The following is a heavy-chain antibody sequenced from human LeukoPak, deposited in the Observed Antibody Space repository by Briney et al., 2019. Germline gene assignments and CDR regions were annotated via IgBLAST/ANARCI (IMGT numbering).Heavy chain of an antibody. D-gene: IGHD6-13*01. V-gene: IGHV3-33*01. Sequence: SGGSLRLSCAASGFTFSSYGMHWVRQAPGKVLEWVAVIWYDGSNKYYTDSVKGRFTISRDNSKNTLYLQMNSLRAEDTAVYYCARVSSWSRPFDYWGQGTLVTVSS. CDR3: ARVSSWSRPFDY. CDR1: GFTFSSYG. CDR2: IWYDGSNK. J-gene: IGHJ4*02.